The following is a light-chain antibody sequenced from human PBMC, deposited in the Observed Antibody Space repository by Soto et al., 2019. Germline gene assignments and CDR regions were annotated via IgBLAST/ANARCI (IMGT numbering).Light chain of an antibody. V-gene: IGKV3-20*01. CDR1: QSVSSSY. CDR2: GAS. Sequence: EMVLTQSPGTLSLSQGERATLSCRASQSVSSSYLAWYQQKPGQAPRPLIYGASSRAIGIPDRFSGSGSGTDFTLTISRLEPEDFAVYYCQQYGSSPWTFGQGTKVEIK. CDR3: QQYGSSPWT. J-gene: IGKJ1*01.